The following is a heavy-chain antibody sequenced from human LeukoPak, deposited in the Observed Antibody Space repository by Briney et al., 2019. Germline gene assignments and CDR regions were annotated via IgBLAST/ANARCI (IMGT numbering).Heavy chain of an antibody. Sequence: PSETLSLTCTVSGGSISSYYWSWIRQPPGKGLEWIGYIYTSGSTNYNPSLKSRVTISVDTSKNQFSLKLSSETAADTAVYYCARGEAYSSGWYEVGVWFDPWGQGTLVTVSS. J-gene: IGHJ5*02. CDR3: ARGEAYSSGWYEVGVWFDP. CDR2: IYTSGST. V-gene: IGHV4-4*09. D-gene: IGHD6-19*01. CDR1: GGSISSYY.